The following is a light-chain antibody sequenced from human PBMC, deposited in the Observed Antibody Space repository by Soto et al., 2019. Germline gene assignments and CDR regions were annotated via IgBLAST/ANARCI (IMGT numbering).Light chain of an antibody. CDR1: QSVSSSY. CDR3: QQYDNSLYT. J-gene: IGKJ2*01. V-gene: IGKV3-20*01. Sequence: EIVLTQSPGTLSLSPGERATLSCRASQSVSSSYLAGYQQKPGQAPRLLIYAASTRATGIPDRFSGSGSGTDFTLTISSLETEDCAVYYCQQYDNSLYTFGQGTKLEMK. CDR2: AAS.